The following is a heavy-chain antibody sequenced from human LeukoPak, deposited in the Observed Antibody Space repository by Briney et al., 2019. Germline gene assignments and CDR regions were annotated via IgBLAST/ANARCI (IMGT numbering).Heavy chain of an antibody. V-gene: IGHV3-21*01. Sequence: GGSLRLSCAASAFTSSSSSMAWVRQAPGKELEWVSSISSSTKYISYADSVKGRFTISRDNANNSLYLQMNSLRAEDTAVYYCARGSGEFKDYWGQGTPVTVAS. D-gene: IGHD3-10*01. CDR2: ISSSTKYI. CDR1: AFTSSSSS. J-gene: IGHJ4*02. CDR3: ARGSGEFKDY.